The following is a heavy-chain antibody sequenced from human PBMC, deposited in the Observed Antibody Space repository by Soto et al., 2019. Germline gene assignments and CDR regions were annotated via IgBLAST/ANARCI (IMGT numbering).Heavy chain of an antibody. V-gene: IGHV4-31*03. CDR2: IYYSGST. CDR3: ARVPFGSYGVTYFVY. CDR1: GGSISSGGYY. D-gene: IGHD1-26*01. Sequence: PSETLPLTCTVSGGSISSGGYYWSWIRQHPGKGLEWIGYIYYSGSTYYNPSLKSRVTISVDTSKNQFSLKLSSVTAADTAVYYCARVPFGSYGVTYFVYWGQGTLVTVSS. J-gene: IGHJ4*02.